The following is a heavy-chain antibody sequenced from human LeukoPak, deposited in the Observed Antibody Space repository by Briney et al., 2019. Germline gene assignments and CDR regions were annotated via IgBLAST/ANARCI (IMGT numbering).Heavy chain of an antibody. CDR1: GGSISSGSYY. J-gene: IGHJ5*02. CDR2: IYTSGST. D-gene: IGHD3-10*01. CDR3: ARGGYYGSGNDFRFDP. V-gene: IGHV4-61*02. Sequence: SETLSLTCTVSGGSISSGSYYWSWIRQPAGKGLEWIGRIYTSGSTNYNPSLKSRVTISVETSKNQFSLKLKSVTAADTAVYYCARGGYYGSGNDFRFDPWGQGTLVTVSS.